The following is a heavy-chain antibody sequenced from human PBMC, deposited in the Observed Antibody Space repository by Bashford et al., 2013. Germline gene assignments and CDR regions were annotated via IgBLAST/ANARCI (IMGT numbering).Heavy chain of an antibody. V-gene: IGHV1-69*04. J-gene: IGHJ4*01. CDR3: AKVVGTELWMNGLDF. Sequence: IVWVRQAPGQGLEWMGRIVPVLGVPNYAQRFQGRVTITADNSRRTFYLQMNSLRADDTAIYYCAKVVGTELWMNGLDFWGHGTLVTVSS. CDR2: IVPVLGVP. D-gene: IGHD1-14*01.